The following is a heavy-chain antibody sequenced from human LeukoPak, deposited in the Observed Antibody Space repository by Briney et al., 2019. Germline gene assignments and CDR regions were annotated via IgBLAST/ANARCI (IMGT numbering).Heavy chain of an antibody. CDR3: AKPGGDYYGMDV. D-gene: IGHD1-14*01. CDR1: GFTFSSYS. V-gene: IGHV3-21*01. J-gene: IGHJ6*02. Sequence: GGSLRLSSAASGFTFSSYSMNWVRQAPGKGLEWVSSISSSSSYIYYADSVKGRFTISRDNAKNSLYLQMNSLRAEDTAVYYCAKPGGDYYGMDVWGQGTTVTVSS. CDR2: ISSSSSYI.